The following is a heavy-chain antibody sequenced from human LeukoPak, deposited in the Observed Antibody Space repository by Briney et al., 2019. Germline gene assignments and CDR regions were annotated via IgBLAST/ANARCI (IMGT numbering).Heavy chain of an antibody. D-gene: IGHD5-24*01. CDR2: INPSGGGT. Sequence: ASVKVSCKASGYTFTSYYMHWVRQAPGQGLEWMGMINPSGGGTSYPQKFQGRVTMTTDTSTSTAYMELRSLRSDDTAVYYCARASRDGYNFDYWGQGTLVTVSS. CDR3: ARASRDGYNFDY. J-gene: IGHJ4*02. CDR1: GYTFTSYY. V-gene: IGHV1-46*01.